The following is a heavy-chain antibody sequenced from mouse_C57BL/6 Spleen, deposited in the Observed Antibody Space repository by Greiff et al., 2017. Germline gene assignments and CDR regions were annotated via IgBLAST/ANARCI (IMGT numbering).Heavy chain of an antibody. CDR2: IYPGDGDT. V-gene: IGHV1-80*01. CDR1: GYAFSSYW. CDR3: ARGDHGHDGDAMDY. Sequence: QVQLKQSGAELVKPGASVKISCKASGYAFSSYWMNWVKQRPGKGLEWIGQIYPGDGDTNYNGKFKGKATLTADKSSSTAYMQLSSLTSEDSAVYFCARGDHGHDGDAMDYWGQGTSVTVSS. J-gene: IGHJ4*01. D-gene: IGHD2-2*01.